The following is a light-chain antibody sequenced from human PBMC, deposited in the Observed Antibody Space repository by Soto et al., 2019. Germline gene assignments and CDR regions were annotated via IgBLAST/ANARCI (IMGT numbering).Light chain of an antibody. Sequence: DLQMTQSPSSLSASVGDRVTIICQASQDITNYLNWYQQKPGKAPNLLIHDSSNLETGVPSRFSGSGTGTYFSFTISSLQPEDIATYYCHQYDTLPLTFGQGTRLEIK. CDR2: DSS. J-gene: IGKJ5*01. CDR1: QDITNY. CDR3: HQYDTLPLT. V-gene: IGKV1-33*01.